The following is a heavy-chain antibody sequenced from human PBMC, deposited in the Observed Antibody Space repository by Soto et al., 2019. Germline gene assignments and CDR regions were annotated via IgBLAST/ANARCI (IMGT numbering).Heavy chain of an antibody. CDR3: ARLRIEGTTPYYFEY. V-gene: IGHV4-39*07. J-gene: IGHJ4*02. D-gene: IGHD1-1*01. CDR2: MYYSGST. CDR1: GGSTTISSYY. Sequence: QLQVQESGPGLVKPSETLSLTCTVSGGSTTISSYYWACIRQPPGKGLECIGSMYYSGSTYYNPSLKSRVTMSVDTSKDQFSLKLRSMTAADTAVYYCARLRIEGTTPYYFEYWGQGTPVSVSS.